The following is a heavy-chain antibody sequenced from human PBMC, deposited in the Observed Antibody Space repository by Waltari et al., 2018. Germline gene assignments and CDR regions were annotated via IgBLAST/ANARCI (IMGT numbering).Heavy chain of an antibody. V-gene: IGHV3-23*01. CDR3: AKDLLGYYYGSGSYSFDY. J-gene: IGHJ4*02. CDR1: GFTFSSYA. Sequence: EVQLLESGGGLVQPGGSLRLSCAASGFTFSSYAMSWVRQAPGKGLEWVSAISGSGGSTYYADAVKGRFTISRDNSKNTLYLQMNSLRAEDTAVYYCAKDLLGYYYGSGSYSFDYWGQGTLVTVSS. CDR2: ISGSGGST. D-gene: IGHD3-10*01.